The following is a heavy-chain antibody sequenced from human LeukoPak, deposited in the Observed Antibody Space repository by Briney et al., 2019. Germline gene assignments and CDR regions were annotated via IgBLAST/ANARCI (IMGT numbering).Heavy chain of an antibody. Sequence: SETLSLTCSVSGGSIGGYSWNWIRQPPGKGLEWIANIYSSGSSKYNPSFKSRVTISLDTANNQFSLKLRSLTAADTAVYYCVRSISTTWGWLDPWGQGTLVTVSS. J-gene: IGHJ5*02. CDR3: VRSISTTWGWLDP. V-gene: IGHV4-59*08. D-gene: IGHD3-3*02. CDR2: IYSSGSS. CDR1: GGSIGGYS.